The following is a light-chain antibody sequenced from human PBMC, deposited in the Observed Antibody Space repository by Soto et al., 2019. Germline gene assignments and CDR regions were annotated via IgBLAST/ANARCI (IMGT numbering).Light chain of an antibody. Sequence: IVMTQSPDSLAVSLAERATINFRSSQGFLFSSNNKNYLAWYQQKPGQPPKLLIYWASTRASGVPARFSGSGSGTDFTLTISSLQAEDVAVYYCQQYYSNPELTFGGGTKVDVK. V-gene: IGKV4-1*01. CDR3: QQYYSNPELT. CDR1: QGFLFSSNNKNY. CDR2: WAS. J-gene: IGKJ4*01.